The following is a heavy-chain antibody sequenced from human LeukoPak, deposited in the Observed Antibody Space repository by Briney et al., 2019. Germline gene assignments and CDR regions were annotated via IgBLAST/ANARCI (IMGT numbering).Heavy chain of an antibody. CDR1: GYTFTSYG. J-gene: IGHJ4*02. V-gene: IGHV1-18*01. Sequence: ASVKVSCKASGYTFTSYGISWVRQAPGQGLEWMGWISAYNGNTNYAQKLQGRVTMTTDTSTSTAYMELRSLRSDDTAVYYCARSYRGYSGYDEADYWGQGTLVTVSS. CDR3: ARSYRGYSGYDEADY. D-gene: IGHD5-12*01. CDR2: ISAYNGNT.